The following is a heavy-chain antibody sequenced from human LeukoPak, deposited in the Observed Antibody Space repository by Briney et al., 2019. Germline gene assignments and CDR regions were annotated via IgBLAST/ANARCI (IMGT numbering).Heavy chain of an antibody. CDR3: AREAKTSNWNSEPYLDY. Sequence: SVKVFSKASGGTFSSYSFTWVRQAPGQGLEWMGRINPMFNTANYAQDFQGRVTITADKSTSTAYMELITLRSEDTAVYYCAREAKTSNWNSEPYLDYWGQGTLITVSS. CDR2: INPMFNTA. V-gene: IGHV1-69*08. D-gene: IGHD1-20*01. CDR1: GGTFSSYS. J-gene: IGHJ4*02.